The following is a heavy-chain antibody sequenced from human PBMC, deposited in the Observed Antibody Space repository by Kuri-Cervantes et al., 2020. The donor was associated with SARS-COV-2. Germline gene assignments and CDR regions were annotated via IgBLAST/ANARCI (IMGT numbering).Heavy chain of an antibody. V-gene: IGHV1-18*04. CDR2: ISAYNGNT. J-gene: IGHJ2*01. D-gene: IGHD2-2*01. CDR3: ARSTCSSTSCYFSYSDWYFDL. CDR1: GYTFTSYY. Sequence: GESLKISCKASGYTFTSYYMHWVRQAPGQGLEWMGWISAYNGNTNYAQKLQGRVTMTTDTSTSTAYMELRSLRSDDTAVYYCARSTCSSTSCYFSYSDWYFDLWGRGTLVTVSS.